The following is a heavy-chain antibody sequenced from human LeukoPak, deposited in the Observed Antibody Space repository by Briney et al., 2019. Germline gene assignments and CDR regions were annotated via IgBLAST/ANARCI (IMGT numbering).Heavy chain of an antibody. CDR3: TREGSFASFDY. Sequence: GGSLRLSCAASGFTVSSNYMTWVRQAPGKGLEWVSITYSGGSTYYADAVKGRFTVSRDNSKNTLYLQMNSLRAEDTAVYYCTREGSFASFDYWGQGTLVTVSS. CDR2: TYSGGST. J-gene: IGHJ4*02. CDR1: GFTVSSNY. V-gene: IGHV3-53*01. D-gene: IGHD3-10*01.